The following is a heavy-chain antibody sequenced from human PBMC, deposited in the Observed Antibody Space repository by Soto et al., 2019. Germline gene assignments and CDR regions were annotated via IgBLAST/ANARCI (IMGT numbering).Heavy chain of an antibody. J-gene: IGHJ6*01. CDR3: ARDGSGYRSRASPMDV. CDR2: IIPIFGTA. D-gene: IGHD3-22*01. V-gene: IGHV1-69*01. CDR1: GDTFSSYA. Sequence: QVQLVQSGAEVKKPGSSVKVSCKASGDTFSSYAISWVRQAPGQGLEWMGGIIPIFGTATYAQKFQGRVTITADESTSTAYMELRSLRSEDTAVYYCARDGSGYRSRASPMDVWGQGTTVTVSS.